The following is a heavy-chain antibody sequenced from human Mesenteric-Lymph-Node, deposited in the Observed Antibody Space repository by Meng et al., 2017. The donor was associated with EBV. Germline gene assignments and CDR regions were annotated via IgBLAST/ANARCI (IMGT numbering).Heavy chain of an antibody. D-gene: IGHD3-10*01. Sequence: HLQRQESGPGLVRPSGTLSLICTVSSDSISSTSYHWGWIRQPPGKGLEWIGSIYYSGTTYFNPSLESRVSISVDTSKKQFSLRLTSVTAADTAVYYCARQYGSSFDYWGQGTLVTVSS. CDR2: IYYSGTT. J-gene: IGHJ4*02. CDR3: ARQYGSSFDY. V-gene: IGHV4-39*01. CDR1: SDSISSTSYH.